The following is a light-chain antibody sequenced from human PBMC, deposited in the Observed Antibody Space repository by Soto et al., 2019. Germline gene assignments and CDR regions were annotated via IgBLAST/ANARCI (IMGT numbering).Light chain of an antibody. Sequence: IQMTQSPSTLSGSFGDRVTITCRASQSVSTRLAWYQQKPGKAPKVLIYDASSWAGGVPSRFTGSGSGTEFTLTINSLTPDDFATDYCQQYSVHWTFGQGTKVDIK. CDR1: QSVSTR. V-gene: IGKV1-5*01. CDR3: QQYSVHWT. J-gene: IGKJ1*01. CDR2: DAS.